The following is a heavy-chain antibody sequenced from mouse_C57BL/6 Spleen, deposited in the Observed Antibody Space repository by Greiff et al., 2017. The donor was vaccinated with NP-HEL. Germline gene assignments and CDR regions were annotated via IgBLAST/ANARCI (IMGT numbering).Heavy chain of an antibody. CDR1: GYTFTDHT. CDR3: ARYGPYYFDY. CDR2: IYPRDGGT. D-gene: IGHD1-1*01. Sequence: VKLQESDAELVKPGASVKISCKVSGYTFTDHTVHWMKQRPEQGLEWIGYIYPRDGGTKYNEKFKGKATLTADKSSSTAYMQLNSLTSEDSAVYFCARYGPYYFDYWGQGTTLTVSS. V-gene: IGHV1-78*01. J-gene: IGHJ2*01.